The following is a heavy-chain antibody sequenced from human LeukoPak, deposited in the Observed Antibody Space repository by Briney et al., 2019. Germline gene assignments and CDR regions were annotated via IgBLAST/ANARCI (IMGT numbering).Heavy chain of an antibody. CDR1: GGSISSGGYS. D-gene: IGHD6-13*01. CDR3: ARNKSGYSSSSWYFDL. Sequence: PSETLSLTCAVSGGSISSGGYSWSWIRQPPGKGLEWIGEINHSGSTNYNPSLKSRVTISVDTSKNQFSLKLSSVTAADTAVYYCARNKSGYSSSSWYFDLWGRGTLVTVSS. CDR2: INHSGST. J-gene: IGHJ2*01. V-gene: IGHV4-34*01.